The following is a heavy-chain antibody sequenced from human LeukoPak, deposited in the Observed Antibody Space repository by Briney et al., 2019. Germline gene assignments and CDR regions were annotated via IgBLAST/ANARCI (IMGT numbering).Heavy chain of an antibody. Sequence: GGSLRLSCAASGFTFSDHYMDWVRQAPGKGLEWVGRTRDKANGYTTDYAASVRGRFTISRDDSKNSLHLQMNSLKTEDTAVYYCARYYYDSSGYYRFDYWGQGTPVTVSS. J-gene: IGHJ4*02. CDR2: TRDKANGYTT. CDR1: GFTFSDHY. CDR3: ARYYYDSSGYYRFDY. D-gene: IGHD3-22*01. V-gene: IGHV3-72*01.